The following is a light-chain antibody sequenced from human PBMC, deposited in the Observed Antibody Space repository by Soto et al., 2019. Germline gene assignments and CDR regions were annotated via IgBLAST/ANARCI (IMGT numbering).Light chain of an antibody. CDR3: QQSYSTPLT. J-gene: IGKJ4*01. CDR2: AAS. V-gene: IGKV1-39*01. CDR1: QSISSN. Sequence: DIQMTQSPSSLSASVGDRVTITCRASQSISSNLNWYQQKPGKAPKLLIYAASSLQSGVPSRFSGSGSGTDFTLTISSLQPEDFATYYCQQSYSTPLTYGGGTKAEIK.